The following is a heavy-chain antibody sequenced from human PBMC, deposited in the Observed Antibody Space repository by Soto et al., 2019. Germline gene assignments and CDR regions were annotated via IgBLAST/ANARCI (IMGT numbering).Heavy chain of an antibody. CDR2: IPNNGSP. J-gene: IGHJ4*02. CDR1: GGSVRTGSYH. V-gene: IGHV4-61*01. Sequence: TLSLTCSVSGGSVRTGSYHWSWIRQPPGKGLEWIGFIPNNGSPDYNPSLKSRVVVSIDRSKNQFSLKVNSVTAADTAVYFCARIGWGGDSWGQGTLVTV. D-gene: IGHD7-27*01. CDR3: ARIGWGGDS.